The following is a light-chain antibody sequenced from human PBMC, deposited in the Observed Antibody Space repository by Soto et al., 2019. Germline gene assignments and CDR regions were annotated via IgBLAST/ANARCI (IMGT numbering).Light chain of an antibody. Sequence: IQMTRSPSTLSASVGDRITITCRASQSVSSWLAWYQQKPGRVPKLLIYDASTLESGVPSTFGGSGSGKEFTLTINSLKPEDFATYFCQQYNSFPYTFGQGTKVDIK. CDR3: QQYNSFPYT. J-gene: IGKJ2*01. V-gene: IGKV1-5*01. CDR2: DAS. CDR1: QSVSSW.